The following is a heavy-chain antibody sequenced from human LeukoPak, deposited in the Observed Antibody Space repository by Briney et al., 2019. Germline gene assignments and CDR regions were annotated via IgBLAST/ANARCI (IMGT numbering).Heavy chain of an antibody. CDR1: GFTVSSNY. CDR2: IYSGGTT. V-gene: IGHV3-53*01. Sequence: GGSLRLSCAASGFTVSSNYMSWVRQAPGKGLEWVSIIYSGGTTDYADSVKGRFTISRDNSKNTLYLQMNSLRAEDTAVYYCARAGYSGYDRHFDYWGQGTLVTVSS. CDR3: ARAGYSGYDRHFDY. D-gene: IGHD5-12*01. J-gene: IGHJ4*02.